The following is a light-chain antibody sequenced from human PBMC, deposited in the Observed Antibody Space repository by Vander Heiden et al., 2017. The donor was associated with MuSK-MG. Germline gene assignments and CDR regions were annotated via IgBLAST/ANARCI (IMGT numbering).Light chain of an antibody. Sequence: EIVMTQSPATLSVSPGETATLSCRASQSVSINLAWYHQKPGQAPRLLMYGASTRATGIPARFSGSGSDTEFTLTISSLQSEDFVFYYCHQDNDWRFTFGGGTKVEIK. V-gene: IGKV3-15*01. CDR1: QSVSIN. J-gene: IGKJ4*01. CDR2: GAS. CDR3: HQDNDWRFT.